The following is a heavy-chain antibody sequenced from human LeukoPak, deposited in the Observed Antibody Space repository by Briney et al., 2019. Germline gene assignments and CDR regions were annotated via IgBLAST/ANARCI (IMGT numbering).Heavy chain of an antibody. CDR3: ARVGGIAARLSMDV. V-gene: IGHV3-64*01. Sequence: GGSLRLSCAASGFTFSSYAMHWVRQAPGKGLKYVSAISSNGGSTYYANSVKGRFTISRDNSKNTLYLQMGSLRAEDMAVYYCARVGGIAARLSMDVWGKGTTVTVSS. D-gene: IGHD6-6*01. CDR2: ISSNGGST. J-gene: IGHJ6*03. CDR1: GFTFSSYA.